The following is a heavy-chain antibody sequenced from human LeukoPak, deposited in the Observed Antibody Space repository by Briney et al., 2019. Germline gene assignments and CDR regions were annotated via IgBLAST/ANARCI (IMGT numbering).Heavy chain of an antibody. CDR2: IRQDGSEK. V-gene: IGHV3-7*01. J-gene: IGHJ6*02. CDR3: AREGSGQWLVNYYYYGMDV. Sequence: GGSLRLSCAASGFTFRSYWMSWVRQAPGKGLEWVANIRQDGSEKYCVDSVKGRFTISRDNAKNSLYLQMNSLRAEDTAVYYCAREGSGQWLVNYYYYGMDVWGQGTTVTVSS. CDR1: GFTFRSYW. D-gene: IGHD6-19*01.